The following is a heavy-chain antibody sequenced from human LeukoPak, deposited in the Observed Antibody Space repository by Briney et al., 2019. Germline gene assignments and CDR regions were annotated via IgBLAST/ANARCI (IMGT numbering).Heavy chain of an antibody. CDR2: INPSGGST. Sequence: GASVKVSCKASGYTFTSYGISWVRQAPGQGLEWMGIINPSGGSTSYAQKFQGRVTMTRDMSTSTVYMELSSLRSEDTAVYYCARDPNDYGGNSAWFDPWGQGTLVTVSS. J-gene: IGHJ5*02. D-gene: IGHD4-23*01. CDR3: ARDPNDYGGNSAWFDP. CDR1: GYTFTSYG. V-gene: IGHV1-46*01.